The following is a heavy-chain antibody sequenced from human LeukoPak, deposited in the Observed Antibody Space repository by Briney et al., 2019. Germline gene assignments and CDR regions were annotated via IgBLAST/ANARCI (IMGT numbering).Heavy chain of an antibody. CDR2: ITTSSTYI. CDR3: ARGKYSSGWFDY. V-gene: IGHV3-21*01. J-gene: IGHJ4*02. Sequence: PGGSLRLSCAASGFTFSSYSMRWVRQATGKGVEWVSSITTSSTYISYADLVKRRYTISRDNAKNSLYLQMNSLRAEDTAVYYCARGKYSSGWFDYWGQGTLVTVSS. D-gene: IGHD6-19*01. CDR1: GFTFSSYS.